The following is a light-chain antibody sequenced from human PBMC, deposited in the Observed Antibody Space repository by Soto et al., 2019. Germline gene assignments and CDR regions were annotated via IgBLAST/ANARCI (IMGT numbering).Light chain of an antibody. J-gene: IGLJ2*01. V-gene: IGLV3-1*01. Sequence: SYELTQPPSVSVSPGKKASIPCSEDKLGDKYACWYQQKPGQSPVLVIYQDSKRPSGIPERFSGSNSGNTATLTISGTQAMDEADYYCQAWDSSTHVVFGGGTKLTVL. CDR2: QDS. CDR1: KLGDKY. CDR3: QAWDSSTHVV.